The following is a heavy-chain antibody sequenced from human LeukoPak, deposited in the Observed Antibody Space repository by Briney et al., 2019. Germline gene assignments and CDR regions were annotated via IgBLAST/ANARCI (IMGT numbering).Heavy chain of an antibody. CDR1: GGSISSGGYS. Sequence: LSLTCAVSGGSISSGGYSWSWVRQAPGKGLEWVANIKQDGSEKYYVDSVKGRFTISRDNAKNSLYLQMNSLRAEDTAVYYCAAGDYWGQGTLVTVSS. D-gene: IGHD3-10*01. V-gene: IGHV3-7*01. CDR3: AAGDY. J-gene: IGHJ4*02. CDR2: IKQDGSEK.